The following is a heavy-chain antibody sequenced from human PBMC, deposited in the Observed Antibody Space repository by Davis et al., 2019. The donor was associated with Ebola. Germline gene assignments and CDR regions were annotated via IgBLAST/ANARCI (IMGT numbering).Heavy chain of an antibody. V-gene: IGHV3-53*01. CDR1: GFTVSTNY. CDR2: IYSGDNT. Sequence: PGGSLRLSCAASGFTVSTNYMSWVRQAPGKGLEWVSVIYSGDNTYYADSVKGRFTISRDNSKSTLYLQMNSLRAEDTAVYYCARDNYFTYWGQGTLVTVSS. CDR3: ARDNYFTY. J-gene: IGHJ4*02.